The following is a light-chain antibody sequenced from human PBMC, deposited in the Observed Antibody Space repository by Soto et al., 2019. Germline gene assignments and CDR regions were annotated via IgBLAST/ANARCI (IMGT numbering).Light chain of an antibody. V-gene: IGKV3-11*01. CDR2: DAS. Sequence: EIVLTQSPATLSLSPGERATLSCRASQSVSSYLAWYQQKPGQAPRLLIYDASNRATGIPARFSGSGSGTDFGLTISSLEPEDFAVYYCQQRSNWQGLTFGGGTKVEIK. CDR3: QQRSNWQGLT. J-gene: IGKJ4*01. CDR1: QSVSSY.